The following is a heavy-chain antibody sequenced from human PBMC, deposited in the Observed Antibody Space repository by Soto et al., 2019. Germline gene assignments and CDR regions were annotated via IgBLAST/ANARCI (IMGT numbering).Heavy chain of an antibody. D-gene: IGHD2-2*01. J-gene: IGHJ6*02. V-gene: IGHV4-30-4*01. CDR3: ASCSLCGMDV. CDR1: GGGIGSGYYY. Sequence: PSLTCSVSGGGIGSGYYYWSWIRQPPGKGMEWIGNVYYSANTYYNPSLKSRLIISIDTSKNQFSLQVVSVTAADTAVYYCASCSLCGMDVWGQGXTVTVYS. CDR2: VYYSANT.